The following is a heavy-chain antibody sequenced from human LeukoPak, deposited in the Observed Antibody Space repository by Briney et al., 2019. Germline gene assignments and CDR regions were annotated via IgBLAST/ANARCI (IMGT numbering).Heavy chain of an antibody. J-gene: IGHJ4*02. CDR2: ISSSSSYI. D-gene: IGHD2-2*01. CDR1: GFTFSSYS. V-gene: IGHV3-21*01. Sequence: PGGSLRLSCAASGFTFSSYSMNWVSQAPGKGLEWVSSISSSSSYIYYADSVKGRFTISRDNAKNSLYLQMNSLRAEDTAVYYCARVVVVPAARTPYFDYWGQGTLVTVSS. CDR3: ARVVVVPAARTPYFDY.